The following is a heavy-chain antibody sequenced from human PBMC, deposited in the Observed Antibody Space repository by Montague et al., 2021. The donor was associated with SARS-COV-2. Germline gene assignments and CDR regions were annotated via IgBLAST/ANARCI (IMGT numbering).Heavy chain of an antibody. CDR3: TRVVVVVPASPAPTLFDP. CDR2: IYATGSA. D-gene: IGHD2-15*01. V-gene: IGHV4-61*09. CDR1: GGSVSSRSHF. Sequence: TLSLTCTVSGGSVSSRSHFWSWTRQPAGKGLEWIGHIYATGSAKYNPSLESRVTISVDTSNNQLSLRLNSVTAADTAVYYCTRVVVVVPASPAPTLFDPWGQGILVTVSS. J-gene: IGHJ5*02.